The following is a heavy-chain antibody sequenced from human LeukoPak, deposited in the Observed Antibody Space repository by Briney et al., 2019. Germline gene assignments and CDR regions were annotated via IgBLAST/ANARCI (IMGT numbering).Heavy chain of an antibody. Sequence: PSETLSLTCTVSGGSISSSSYYWGWIRQPPGKGLEWIGSIYYSGSIYYNPSLQSRVTISVDTSKNQVSLKLSSVTAADTAVYYCARQSGMKATYYFDYWGQGTLVTVSS. V-gene: IGHV4-39*01. J-gene: IGHJ4*02. CDR3: ARQSGMKATYYFDY. CDR2: IYYSGSI. CDR1: GGSISSSSYY. D-gene: IGHD6-13*01.